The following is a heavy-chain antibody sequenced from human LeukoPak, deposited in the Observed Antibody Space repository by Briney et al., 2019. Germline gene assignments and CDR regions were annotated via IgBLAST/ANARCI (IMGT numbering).Heavy chain of an antibody. V-gene: IGHV4-59*01. Sequence: SETLSLTCTVSGGSISSYYWGWIRQPPGKGLEWIGYIYYSGSTNYNPSLKSRVTISVDTSKNQFSLKLSSVTAADTAVYYCARVDTAMVTRSYYMDVWGKGTTVTVSS. CDR3: ARVDTAMVTRSYYMDV. CDR1: GGSISSYY. J-gene: IGHJ6*03. CDR2: IYYSGST. D-gene: IGHD5-18*01.